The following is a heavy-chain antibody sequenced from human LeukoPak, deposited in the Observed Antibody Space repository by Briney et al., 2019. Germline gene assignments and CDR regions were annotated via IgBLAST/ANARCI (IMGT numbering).Heavy chain of an antibody. V-gene: IGHV3-33*01. J-gene: IGHJ4*02. Sequence: PGGSLRLSCAASGFSFSSFGMHWVRQAPGKGLEWVAVIWYDGTNKYYADSVKGRFTISRDNSKNTLYLQMNSLRAEDTAVYYCARGYYSLGYFDYWGQGALVTVSS. CDR2: IWYDGTNK. CDR3: ARGYYSLGYFDY. D-gene: IGHD3-22*01. CDR1: GFSFSSFG.